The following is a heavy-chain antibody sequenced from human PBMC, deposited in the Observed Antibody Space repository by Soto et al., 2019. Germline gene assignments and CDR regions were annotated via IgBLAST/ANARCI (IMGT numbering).Heavy chain of an antibody. CDR3: ARQAVALSRIGY. D-gene: IGHD6-19*01. J-gene: IGHJ4*02. CDR1: GGSISSSSYY. Sequence: QLQLQESGPRLVKPSETLSLTCTVSGGSISSSSYYWGWIRQPPGKGLEWIGSIYYSGSNYYNPSLKSRVTISGDTSKNQFSLKLSSVTAADTAVYYWARQAVALSRIGYWGQGTLVTVSS. CDR2: IYYSGSN. V-gene: IGHV4-39*01.